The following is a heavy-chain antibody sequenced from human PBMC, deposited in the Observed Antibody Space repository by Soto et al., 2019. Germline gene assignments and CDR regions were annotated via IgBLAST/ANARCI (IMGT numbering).Heavy chain of an antibody. V-gene: IGHV4-34*01. Sequence: SETLSLTCAVYGGSFSGYYWSWIRQPPGKGLEWIGEINHSGSTNYNPSLKSRVTISVDTSKNHSSLKLSSFTAADAAVFYCPSLYCSGSYYNDRDYYYGMDVWGQGTTVIVSS. CDR3: PSLYCSGSYYNDRDYYYGMDV. J-gene: IGHJ6*02. CDR2: INHSGST. CDR1: GGSFSGYY. D-gene: IGHD3-10*01.